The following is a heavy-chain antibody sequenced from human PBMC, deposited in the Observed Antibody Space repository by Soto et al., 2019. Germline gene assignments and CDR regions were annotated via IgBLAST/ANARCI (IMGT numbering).Heavy chain of an antibody. D-gene: IGHD6-13*01. V-gene: IGHV1-18*01. CDR3: AGGPTGYSSSWYYY. Sequence: QVPLVQSGAEVKKPGASVKVSCKASGYTFTSYGISWVRQAPGQGLEWMGWISAYNGNTNYAQKLQGRVTMTTDTSTSTADMELRSLRSDDTAVYYCAGGPTGYSSSWYYYWGQGTLVTVSS. CDR2: ISAYNGNT. CDR1: GYTFTSYG. J-gene: IGHJ4*02.